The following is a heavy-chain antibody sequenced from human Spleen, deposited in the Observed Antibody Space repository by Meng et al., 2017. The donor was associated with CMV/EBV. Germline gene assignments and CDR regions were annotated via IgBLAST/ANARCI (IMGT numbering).Heavy chain of an antibody. D-gene: IGHD3-3*01. V-gene: IGHV4-34*01. Sequence: SFSGYYWSWIRQPPGKGLEWIGEINHNGSTNYNPSLKSRVTISVDTSKNQFSLKLSSVTAADTAVYYCARRGGLRLLEWLYNWFDPWGQGTLVTVSS. J-gene: IGHJ5*02. CDR1: SFSGYY. CDR3: ARRGGLRLLEWLYNWFDP. CDR2: INHNGST.